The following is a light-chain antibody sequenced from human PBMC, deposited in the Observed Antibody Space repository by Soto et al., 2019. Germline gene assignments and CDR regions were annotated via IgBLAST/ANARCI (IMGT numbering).Light chain of an antibody. CDR3: QVWDGSSDHHVV. CDR1: NIGIKS. CDR2: YET. Sequence: SYELTQPPSVSVAPGKTARITCGGSNIGIKSVRWYQQKPGQAPVLVIYYETDRPSGIPERFSGSNSGNTATLTIRRVEAGDEADYYCQVWDGSSDHHVVFGGGTKVTVL. J-gene: IGLJ2*01. V-gene: IGLV3-21*04.